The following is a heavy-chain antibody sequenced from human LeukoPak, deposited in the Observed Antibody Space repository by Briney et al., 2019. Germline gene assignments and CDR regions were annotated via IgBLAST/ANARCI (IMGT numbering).Heavy chain of an antibody. CDR3: ARGRGSSWYFDL. CDR1: GGSISSYY. Sequence: PAETLSLTCTVSGGSISSYYWSWIRQPAGKGLEWIGRIYTSGSTNYNPSLKSRVTMSVDTSKNQFSLKPRSVTAADTAVYHCARGRGSSWYFDLWGRGTLVTVSS. J-gene: IGHJ2*01. CDR2: IYTSGST. D-gene: IGHD6-13*01. V-gene: IGHV4-4*07.